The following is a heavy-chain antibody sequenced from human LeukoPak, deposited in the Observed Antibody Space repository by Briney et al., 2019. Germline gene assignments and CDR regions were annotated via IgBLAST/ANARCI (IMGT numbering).Heavy chain of an antibody. CDR3: ARVRWLPKSYYFDY. Sequence: GGSLRLSCAASGFTFSSYEMNWVRQAPGKGLEWVSYISSSGSTIYYADSVKGRFTISRDNAKNSLYLQMNSLRAEDTAVYYCARVRWLPKSYYFDYWGQGTLVTVSS. CDR2: ISSSGSTI. J-gene: IGHJ4*02. D-gene: IGHD5-24*01. V-gene: IGHV3-48*03. CDR1: GFTFSSYE.